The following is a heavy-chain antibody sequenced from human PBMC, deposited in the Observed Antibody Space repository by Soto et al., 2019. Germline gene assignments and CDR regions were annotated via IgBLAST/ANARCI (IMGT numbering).Heavy chain of an antibody. CDR2: IYSLGNT. CDR3: ARQIYDSSGYYYAY. D-gene: IGHD3-22*01. Sequence: FGNPSLPPTVSGGSISNRSYFWGWKPQAPGQGLEWLGTIYSLGNTYYNPSLKSRVTISVDKSKSQLFLKLSSVTAPDTAVYYCARQIYDSSGYYYAYWGQGTLVTVSS. CDR1: GGSISNRSYF. V-gene: IGHV4-39*01. J-gene: IGHJ4*02.